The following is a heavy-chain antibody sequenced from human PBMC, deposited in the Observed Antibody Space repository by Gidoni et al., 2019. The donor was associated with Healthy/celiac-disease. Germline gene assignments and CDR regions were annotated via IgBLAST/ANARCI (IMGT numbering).Heavy chain of an antibody. J-gene: IGHJ4*02. D-gene: IGHD6-19*01. CDR1: GFTFSSYG. CDR3: ASPPPGRYSSGWYFDY. Sequence: QVQLVASGGGVVQPGRSLSLSCAASGFTFSSYGMHWGRQAPGKGLEWVAVISYDGSNKYYADSVKGRFTISRDNSKNTLYLQMNSLRAEDTAVYYCASPPPGRYSSGWYFDYWGQGTLVTVSS. V-gene: IGHV3-30*03. CDR2: ISYDGSNK.